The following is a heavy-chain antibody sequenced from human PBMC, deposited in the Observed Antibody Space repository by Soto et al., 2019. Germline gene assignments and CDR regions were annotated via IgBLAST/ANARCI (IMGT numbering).Heavy chain of an antibody. CDR1: GFTFSSYA. CDR2: ISYDGSNK. V-gene: IGHV3-30-3*01. Sequence: QVQLVESGGGVVQPGRSLRLSCAASGFTFSSYAMHWVRQAPGKGLEWVAVISYDGSNKYYADSVKGRFTISTDNSKNTLYLQMNSLRAEDTAVYYCARDIFAWAPTADAFDIWGQGTMVTVSS. D-gene: IGHD3-3*02. CDR3: ARDIFAWAPTADAFDI. J-gene: IGHJ3*02.